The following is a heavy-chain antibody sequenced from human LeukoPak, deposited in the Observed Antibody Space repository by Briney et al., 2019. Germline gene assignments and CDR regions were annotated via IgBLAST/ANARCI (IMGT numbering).Heavy chain of an antibody. CDR3: ARAGYSSGWYNY. Sequence: PSETLSLTCTVSGGSISSYYCSWIRQPPGKGLEWIGYIYYSGSTNYNPSLKSRVTISVDTSKNQFSLKLSSVTAADTAVYYCARAGYSSGWYNYWGQGTLVTVSS. J-gene: IGHJ4*02. CDR2: IYYSGST. D-gene: IGHD6-19*01. CDR1: GGSISSYY. V-gene: IGHV4-59*12.